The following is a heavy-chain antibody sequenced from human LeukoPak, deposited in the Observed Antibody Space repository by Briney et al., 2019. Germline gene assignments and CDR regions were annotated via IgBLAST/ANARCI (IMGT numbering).Heavy chain of an antibody. J-gene: IGHJ4*02. CDR3: ARLRYGYYGDY. D-gene: IGHD3-22*01. CDR2: ISSSSSYI. CDR1: GFTFSSHN. Sequence: PGGSLRLSCAASGFTFSSHNMNWVRQAPMKGLEWVSSISSSSSYIYYADSVKGRFTISRDNAKNTLYLQMISLRAEDTAVYYCARLRYGYYGDYWGQGTLVTVSS. V-gene: IGHV3-21*01.